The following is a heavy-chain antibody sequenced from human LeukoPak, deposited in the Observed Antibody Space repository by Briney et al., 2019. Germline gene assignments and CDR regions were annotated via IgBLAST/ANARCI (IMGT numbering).Heavy chain of an antibody. CDR2: ICGSGDST. D-gene: IGHD2-2*01. CDR1: GFTFSTYA. V-gene: IGHV3-23*01. Sequence: PGGSLRLSCAASGFTFSTYAMSWVRQAPGKGLEWVSSICGSGDSTYYADSVKGRFIISRDNSKNTLYLQMNSLRAEDTAVYYCAKSTTTSCYGATDVWGQGTTVTVSS. CDR3: AKSTTTSCYGATDV. J-gene: IGHJ6*02.